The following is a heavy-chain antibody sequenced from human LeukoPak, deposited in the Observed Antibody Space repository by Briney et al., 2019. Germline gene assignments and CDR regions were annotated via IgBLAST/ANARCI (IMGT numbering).Heavy chain of an antibody. V-gene: IGHV2-5*01. CDR3: ALRHPTVIYDFWSGYYPEYFQH. CDR2: IYWNDDK. Sequence: SSPTLVNPTQTLTLTCTFSGFSLSTSGVGVGWIRQPPGKALEWLALIYWNDDKRYSPSLKSRLTITKDTSKNQVVLTMTNMGPVDTATYYCALRHPTVIYDFWSGYYPEYFQHWGQGTLVTVSS. D-gene: IGHD3-3*01. J-gene: IGHJ1*01. CDR1: GFSLSTSGVG.